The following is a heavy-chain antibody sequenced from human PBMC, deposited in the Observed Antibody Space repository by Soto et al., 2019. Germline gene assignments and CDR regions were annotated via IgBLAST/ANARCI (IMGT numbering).Heavy chain of an antibody. V-gene: IGHV3-23*01. CDR3: SSDSSRYLLAY. D-gene: IGHD3-22*01. Sequence: PGGSLRLSCAASGFTFSSYAMSWVRQAPGKGLEWVSAISGSGGSTYYADSVKGRFTISRDNSKNTLYLQMNSLRDEDTAVYYCSSDSSRYLLAYWGQGTXVTVSS. CDR2: ISGSGGST. J-gene: IGHJ4*02. CDR1: GFTFSSYA.